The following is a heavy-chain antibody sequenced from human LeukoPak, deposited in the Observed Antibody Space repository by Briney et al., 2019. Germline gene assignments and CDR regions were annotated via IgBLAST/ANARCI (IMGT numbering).Heavy chain of an antibody. CDR2: ISGGAGSA. CDR1: GFTFSNYA. CDR3: AKDGGYGSGNYYPDY. J-gene: IGHJ4*02. Sequence: GGSLRLSCAASGFTFSNYAMNWGRQAPGKGLEWVSSISGGAGSASYADSVKGRFTMSRDNSKNTLYLQMNSLRAEDTAVYYCAKDGGYGSGNYYPDYWGQGTLVTVSS. V-gene: IGHV3-23*01. D-gene: IGHD3-10*01.